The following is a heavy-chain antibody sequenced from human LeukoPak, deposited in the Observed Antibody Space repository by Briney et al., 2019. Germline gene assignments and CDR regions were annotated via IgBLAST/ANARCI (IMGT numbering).Heavy chain of an antibody. CDR3: ASTKSAVAGTSPFDY. V-gene: IGHV1-46*01. J-gene: IGHJ4*02. CDR1: GYTFTSYC. D-gene: IGHD6-19*01. CDR2: INPSGGST. Sequence: GASVKVSCKASGYTFTSYCMHWVRQAPGQGLEWMGIINPSGGSTSYAQKFQGRVTMTRDTSTSTVYMELSSLRSEDTAVYYCASTKSAVAGTSPFDYWGQGTLVTVSS.